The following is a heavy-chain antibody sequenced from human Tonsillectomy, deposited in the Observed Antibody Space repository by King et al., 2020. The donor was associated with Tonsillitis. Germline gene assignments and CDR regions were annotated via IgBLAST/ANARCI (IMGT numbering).Heavy chain of an antibody. D-gene: IGHD3-16*01. CDR3: ARENYVWGSYPSFDY. Sequence: VQLVESGGGVVQPGRSLRLSCSASGFTFSSYGMHWVRQAPGKGLEWVAVVWNDGTNKYYADSMKGRFTIYRDNSKNTLYLQMNSLGAEDTAVYYCARENYVWGSYPSFDYWGQGTLVIVSS. CDR2: VWNDGTNK. V-gene: IGHV3-33*08. J-gene: IGHJ4*02. CDR1: GFTFSSYG.